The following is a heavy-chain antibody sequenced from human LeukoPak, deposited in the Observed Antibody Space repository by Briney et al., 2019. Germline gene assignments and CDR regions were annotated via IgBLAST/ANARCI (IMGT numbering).Heavy chain of an antibody. V-gene: IGHV4-31*03. J-gene: IGHJ3*02. Sequence: SQTLSLTCTVSGGSISSGGYYWSWIRQHPGKGLEWSGYIYYSGSTYYNPSLKSRVTISVDTSKNQFSLKLSSVTAADTAVYYCARDRGDYGDPADAFDIWGQGTMVTVSS. CDR2: IYYSGST. CDR1: GGSISSGGYY. D-gene: IGHD4-17*01. CDR3: ARDRGDYGDPADAFDI.